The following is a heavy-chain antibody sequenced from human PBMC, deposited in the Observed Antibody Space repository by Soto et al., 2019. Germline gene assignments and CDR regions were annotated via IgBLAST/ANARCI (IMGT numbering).Heavy chain of an antibody. CDR1: GYTFTSYY. D-gene: IGHD3-9*01. J-gene: IGHJ3*02. CDR2: INPSGGST. CDR3: ARSYYDILTGYAQGARHAFDI. Sequence: GASVKVSCKASGYTFTSYYMHWVRQAPGQGLEWMGIINPSGGSTSYAQKFQGRVTMTRDTSTSTVYMELSSLRSEDTAVYYCARSYYDILTGYAQGARHAFDIWGQGTMVTVSS. V-gene: IGHV1-46*03.